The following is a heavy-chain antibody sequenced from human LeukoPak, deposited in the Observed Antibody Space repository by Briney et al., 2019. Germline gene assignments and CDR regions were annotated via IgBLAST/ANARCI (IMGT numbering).Heavy chain of an antibody. CDR2: IKQDGSEK. D-gene: IGHD1-1*01. Sequence: GGSLRLSCAASGFTFSSYWMSWVRQAPGKGLEWVANIKQDGSEKYYVDSVKGRFTISRDDAKNSLYLQMNSLRAEDTALYYCAKDIADWNDKLYGMDVWGQGTTVTVSS. CDR1: GFTFSSYW. V-gene: IGHV3-7*03. J-gene: IGHJ6*02. CDR3: AKDIADWNDKLYGMDV.